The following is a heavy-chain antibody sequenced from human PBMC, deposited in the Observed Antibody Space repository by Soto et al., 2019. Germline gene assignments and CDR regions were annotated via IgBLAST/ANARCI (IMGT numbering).Heavy chain of an antibody. J-gene: IGHJ4*02. D-gene: IGHD2-21*02. CDR2: ISYDGSNK. CDR3: ASHGPAAAYCGGDCYWYY. V-gene: IGHV3-30*03. CDR1: GFTFSSYG. Sequence: SLRLSCAASGFTFSSYGMHWVRQAPGKGLEGVAVISYDGSNKYYADSVKGRFTISRDNSKNTLYLQMNSLRAEDTAVYYCASHGPAAAYCGGDCYWYYWGQGTLVTVSS.